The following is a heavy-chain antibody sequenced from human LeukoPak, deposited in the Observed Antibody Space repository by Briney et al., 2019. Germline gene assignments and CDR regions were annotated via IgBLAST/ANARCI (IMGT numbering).Heavy chain of an antibody. D-gene: IGHD4-17*01. CDR3: ARDLRSYSVTTLDLGFDS. V-gene: IGHV3-30*03. CDR2: ISYDGSNK. Sequence: GGSLRLSCAASGFTFSSYGMHWVRQAPGKGLEWVAVISYDGSNKYYADSVKGRFTISRDNSKNTLYLQMNSLRAEDTAVYYCARDLRSYSVTTLDLGFDSWGQGTLVTVSS. J-gene: IGHJ4*02. CDR1: GFTFSSYG.